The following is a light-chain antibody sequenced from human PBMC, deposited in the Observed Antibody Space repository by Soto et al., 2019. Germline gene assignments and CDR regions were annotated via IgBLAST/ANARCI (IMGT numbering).Light chain of an antibody. CDR2: EVS. CDR1: SSDGGGYNY. CDR3: SSYTSSSTLVV. J-gene: IGLJ2*01. V-gene: IGLV2-14*01. Sequence: QSGLTQPASVSGSPGQSITISCTGTSSDGGGYNYVSWYQQHPGKAPKLMIYEVSNRPSGVSNRFSGSKSGNTASLTISGLQAEDEADYYCSSYTSSSTLVVFGGGTQLTVL.